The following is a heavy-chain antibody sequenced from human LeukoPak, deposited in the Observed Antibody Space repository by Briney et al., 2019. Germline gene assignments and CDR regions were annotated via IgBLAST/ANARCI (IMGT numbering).Heavy chain of an antibody. J-gene: IGHJ5*02. D-gene: IGHD3-10*01. CDR2: IYSGGST. CDR3: ARVEYYGSGSQENWFDP. V-gene: IGHV3-53*01. Sequence: GGSLRLSCAASGFTVSSNYMSWVRQAPGKGLEWVSVIYSGGSTYYADSVKGRFTISRDNSKNTLYLQMNSLRAEDTAVYYCARVEYYGSGSQENWFDPWGQGTLVTVSS. CDR1: GFTVSSNY.